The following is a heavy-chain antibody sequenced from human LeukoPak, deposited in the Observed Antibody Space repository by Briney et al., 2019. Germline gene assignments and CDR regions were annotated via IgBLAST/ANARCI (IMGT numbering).Heavy chain of an antibody. V-gene: IGHV4-30-4*01. J-gene: IGHJ6*03. CDR1: GGSISSGDYY. CDR3: ARGAGYGYEDYYYYMDV. Sequence: PSQTLSLTCTVSGGSISSGDYYWSWIRQPPGKGLEWIAYMYYSGSTYYNPSLKSRVTMSADTSKNQFSLKLSSVTAADTAVYYCARGAGYGYEDYYYYMDVWGKGTTVTVSS. D-gene: IGHD5-18*01. CDR2: MYYSGST.